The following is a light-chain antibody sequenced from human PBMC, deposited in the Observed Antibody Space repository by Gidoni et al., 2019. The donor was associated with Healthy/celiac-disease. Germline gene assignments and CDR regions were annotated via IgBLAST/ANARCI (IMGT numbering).Light chain of an antibody. V-gene: IGKV3-20*01. CDR2: GAS. CDR1: QSVSSSY. Sequence: EIVLTQSPGTLSLSPGERATPSCRASQSVSSSYLAWYQQKPGPAPRLLIYGASSRATGIPDRFSGSGSGTDFTLTISRLEPEDFAVYYCQQYGSSPQTFXXXTKLEIK. CDR3: QQYGSSPQT. J-gene: IGKJ2*01.